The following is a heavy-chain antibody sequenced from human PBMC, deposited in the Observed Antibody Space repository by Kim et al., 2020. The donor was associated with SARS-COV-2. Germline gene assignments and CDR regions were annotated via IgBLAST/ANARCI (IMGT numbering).Heavy chain of an antibody. J-gene: IGHJ6*02. D-gene: IGHD3-10*01. CDR3: ARGRGYGRGYYYYGMDV. CDR2: INHSGST. Sequence: SETLSLTCAVYGGSFSGYYWSWIRQPPGKGLEWIGEINHSGSTNYNPSLKSRVTISVDTSKNQFSLKLSSVTAADTAVYYCARGRGYGRGYYYYGMDVWGQGTTVTVSS. CDR1: GGSFSGYY. V-gene: IGHV4-34*01.